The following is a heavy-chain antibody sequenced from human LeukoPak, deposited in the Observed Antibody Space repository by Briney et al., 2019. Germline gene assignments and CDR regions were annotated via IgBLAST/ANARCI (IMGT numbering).Heavy chain of an antibody. CDR1: GFTFSSYW. V-gene: IGHV3-74*01. Sequence: GGSLRLSCAASGFTFSSYWMHWVRQAPGKGLVWVSRINSDGSGTGYADSVKGRFTISRDNAKNTLYLQMNSLRAEDTAVYYCARGGSHGFFDYWGQGTLVTVSS. CDR3: ARGGSHGFFDY. D-gene: IGHD3-10*01. J-gene: IGHJ4*02. CDR2: INSDGSGT.